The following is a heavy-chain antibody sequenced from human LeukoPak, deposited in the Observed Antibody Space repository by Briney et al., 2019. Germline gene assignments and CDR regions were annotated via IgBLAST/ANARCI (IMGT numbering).Heavy chain of an antibody. CDR1: GFSVSSNY. V-gene: IGHV3-71*01. J-gene: IGHJ3*02. Sequence: GGSLRLSCAASGFSVSSNYMSWVRQAPGKGLEWVGFIRSKPYGGTTEYATSVEGRFTISRDDSKSIAYLQMNGLKTDDTAVYYCTRARWSPDALDIWGQGTMVTVSS. D-gene: IGHD4-23*01. CDR3: TRARWSPDALDI. CDR2: IRSKPYGGTT.